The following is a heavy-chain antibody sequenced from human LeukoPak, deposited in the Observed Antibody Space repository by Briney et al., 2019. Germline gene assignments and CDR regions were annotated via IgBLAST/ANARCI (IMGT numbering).Heavy chain of an antibody. D-gene: IGHD6-13*01. Sequence: GGSLRLSCAASGFTFSRYGMSWVRQAPGKGLEWVSAISGSGGSTYYADSVKGRFTISSDNSKNTLYLQMNSLRAEDTAVYYCARGGPAAGRFDYWGQGTLVTVSS. CDR2: ISGSGGST. CDR3: ARGGPAAGRFDY. J-gene: IGHJ4*02. V-gene: IGHV3-23*01. CDR1: GFTFSRYG.